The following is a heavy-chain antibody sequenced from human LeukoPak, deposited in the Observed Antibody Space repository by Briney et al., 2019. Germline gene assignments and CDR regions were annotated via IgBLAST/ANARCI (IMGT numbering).Heavy chain of an antibody. CDR1: GFTFGSYA. D-gene: IGHD3-22*01. CDR3: ARGGFYYDSSGYFDY. CDR2: ISSNGGST. J-gene: IGHJ4*02. V-gene: IGHV3-64*01. Sequence: GGSLRLSCAASGFTFGSYAMHWVRQAPGKGLEYVSAISSNGGSTYYANSVKGRFTISRDNSKNTLYLQMGSLRAEDMAVYYCARGGFYYDSSGYFDYWGQGTLVTVSS.